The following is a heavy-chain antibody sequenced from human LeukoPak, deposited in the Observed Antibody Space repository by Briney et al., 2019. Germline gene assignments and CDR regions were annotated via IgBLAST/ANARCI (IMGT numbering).Heavy chain of an antibody. V-gene: IGHV4-34*01. Sequence: GSLRLSCATSGFTLSDYYMNWVRQPPGKGLEWIGEINHSGSTNYNPSLKSRVTISVDTSKNQFSLKLSSVTAADTAVYYCARVRSPDDVTFMDVWGQGTTVTVSS. CDR3: ARVRSPDDVTFMDV. CDR1: GFTLSDYY. J-gene: IGHJ6*02. CDR2: INHSGST. D-gene: IGHD3-16*01.